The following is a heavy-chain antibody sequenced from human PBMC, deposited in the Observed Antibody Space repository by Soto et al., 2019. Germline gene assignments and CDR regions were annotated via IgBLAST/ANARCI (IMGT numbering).Heavy chain of an antibody. CDR2: IWYDGSNK. D-gene: IGHD6-19*01. J-gene: IGHJ2*01. Sequence: QVQLVESGGGVVQPGRSLRLSCAASGFTFSSYGMHWVRQAPGKGLEWVAVIWYDGSNKYYADSVKGRFTISRDNSKNTIYLQMNSLRAEHTAVYYCARDGSGSPSSGWPSWYFDLWGRGTLVTVSS. V-gene: IGHV3-33*01. CDR3: ARDGSGSPSSGWPSWYFDL. CDR1: GFTFSSYG.